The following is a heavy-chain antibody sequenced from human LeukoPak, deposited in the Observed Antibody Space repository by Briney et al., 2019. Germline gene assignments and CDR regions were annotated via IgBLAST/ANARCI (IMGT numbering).Heavy chain of an antibody. J-gene: IGHJ5*02. CDR1: GGSISTYY. D-gene: IGHD3-16*02. CDR2: ISYSGTT. CDR3: ARPNYDYVWGVYRPNWFDP. Sequence: SETLSLTCTVSGGSISTYYWSWIRQPPGKGLEWIGYISYSGTTNYNPSLKSRVTISRDTSTNQFSLRLSSVTAADTAVYYCARPNYDYVWGVYRPNWFDPWGQGTLVTVSS. V-gene: IGHV4-59*01.